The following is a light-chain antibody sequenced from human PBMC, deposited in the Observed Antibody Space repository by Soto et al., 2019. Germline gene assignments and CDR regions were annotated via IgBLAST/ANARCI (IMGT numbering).Light chain of an antibody. CDR1: QPVTGNY. Sequence: EIVLTQSPGTLSLSPGDRATLSCRASQPVTGNYLAWYHQKPGQAPRLLIHSASSRATGIPDRFSASGSGTDFTLTISRLEPEDFAVYYCQQYSASPRTFGQGTRVEIK. CDR3: QQYSASPRT. V-gene: IGKV3-20*01. J-gene: IGKJ1*01. CDR2: SAS.